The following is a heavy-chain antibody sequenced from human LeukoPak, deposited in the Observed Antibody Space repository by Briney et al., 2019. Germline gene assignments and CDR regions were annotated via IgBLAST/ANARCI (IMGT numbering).Heavy chain of an antibody. CDR1: GFTFSSYA. D-gene: IGHD1-26*01. J-gene: IGHJ4*02. CDR3: GKVRRKFVGLIPLWIDS. Sequence: GGSLRLSCAASGFTFSSYAMSWVRQAPGKGLEWVSGISGSGGSTYYADSGKGRFTISRDNSKNTLYLQMNSLRAEDTAVFYCGKVRRKFVGLIPLWIDSWGQGTLVTVSS. V-gene: IGHV3-23*01. CDR2: ISGSGGST.